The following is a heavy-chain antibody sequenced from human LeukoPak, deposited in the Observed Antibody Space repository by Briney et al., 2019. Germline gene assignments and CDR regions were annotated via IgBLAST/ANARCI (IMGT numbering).Heavy chain of an antibody. D-gene: IGHD3-10*01. CDR2: INHSGRT. Sequence: SETLSLTCAVYGGSFSGYYWSWIRQPPGKGLEWIGEINHSGRTNYNQSLKSRVTMSLDTSKNQFSLRLTSMTAADTALYYCARVRLQWFGSLSVPTVFDSWGQGAQVTVSS. CDR3: ARVRLQWFGSLSVPTVFDS. J-gene: IGHJ5*01. CDR1: GGSFSGYY. V-gene: IGHV4-34*01.